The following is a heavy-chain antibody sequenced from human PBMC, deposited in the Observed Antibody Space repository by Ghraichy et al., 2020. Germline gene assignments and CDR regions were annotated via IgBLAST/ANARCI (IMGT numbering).Heavy chain of an antibody. CDR2: ISGSGGST. V-gene: IGHV3-23*01. J-gene: IGHJ4*02. D-gene: IGHD6-6*01. CDR3: AKDRTIAALPYYFDY. Sequence: GGSLRLSCAASGFTFSSYAMSWVRQAPGEGLEWVSAISGSGGSTYYADSVKGRFTISRDNSKNTLYLQMNSLRAEDTAVYYCAKDRTIAALPYYFDYWGQGTLVTVSS. CDR1: GFTFSSYA.